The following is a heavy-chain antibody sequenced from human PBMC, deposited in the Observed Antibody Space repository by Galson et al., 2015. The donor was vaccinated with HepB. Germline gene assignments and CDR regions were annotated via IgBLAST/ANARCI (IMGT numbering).Heavy chain of an antibody. CDR2: ISYDGSNK. V-gene: IGHV3-30*18. D-gene: IGHD3-16*01. CDR1: GFTFSSYG. Sequence: SLRLSCAASGFTFSSYGMHWVRQAPGKGLEWVAVISYDGSNKYYADSVKGRFTISRDNSKNMLYLQMNSLRAEDTAVYYCANFPGLGYWGQGTLVTVSS. J-gene: IGHJ4*02. CDR3: ANFPGLGY.